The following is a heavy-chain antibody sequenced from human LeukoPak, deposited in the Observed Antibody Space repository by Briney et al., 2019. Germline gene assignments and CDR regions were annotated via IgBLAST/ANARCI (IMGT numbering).Heavy chain of an antibody. CDR1: GGSISSYY. CDR2: IYTSGST. Sequence: SETLSLTCTVSGGSISSYYWSWVRQPAGKGLEWIGRIYTSGSTNYNPSLKSRVTISVDTSKNQFSLKLSSVTAADTAVYYCARDLSFGVVIGAFDIWGQGTMVTVSS. D-gene: IGHD3-3*01. J-gene: IGHJ3*02. CDR3: ARDLSFGVVIGAFDI. V-gene: IGHV4-4*07.